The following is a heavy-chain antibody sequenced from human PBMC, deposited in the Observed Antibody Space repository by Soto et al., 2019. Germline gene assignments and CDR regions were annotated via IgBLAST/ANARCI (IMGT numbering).Heavy chain of an antibody. D-gene: IGHD4-17*01. Sequence: PGGSLRLSCAASGFTFSSHSMNWVCQAPGKGLEWVSYISSSSSTQYYADSVKGRFFISRDNARNSLSLQMNSLRAEDTAVYYCARDEGYADYQYWGQGTLVTVSS. J-gene: IGHJ4*02. CDR1: GFTFSSHS. V-gene: IGHV3-48*01. CDR2: ISSSSSTQ. CDR3: ARDEGYADYQY.